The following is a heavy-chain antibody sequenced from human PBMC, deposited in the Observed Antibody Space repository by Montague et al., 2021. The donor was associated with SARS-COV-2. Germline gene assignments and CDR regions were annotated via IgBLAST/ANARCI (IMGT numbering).Heavy chain of an antibody. CDR3: ARGTKRVFTYDYDRSGYASDY. CDR2: ISQRGST. J-gene: IGHJ4*02. CDR1: GSWYSGED. D-gene: IGHD3-22*01. V-gene: IGHV4-34*01. Sequence: SETLSLTCAGLGSWYSGEDRKSTRLNSRHHRDSYAVISQRGSTKYNPSLKSRVTISVDTSKNQFSLKLSSVTAADTAVYYCARGTKRVFTYDYDRSGYASDYWGQGTLVTVS.